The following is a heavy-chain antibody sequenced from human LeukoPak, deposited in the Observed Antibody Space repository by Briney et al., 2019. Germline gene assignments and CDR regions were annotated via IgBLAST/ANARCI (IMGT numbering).Heavy chain of an antibody. CDR1: GGSISSYY. V-gene: IGHV4-4*07. CDR3: ARETGITMSFFLDY. J-gene: IGHJ4*02. CDR2: IYTSGST. D-gene: IGHD3-10*02. Sequence: SETLSLTCTVSGGSISSYYWSWIRQPAGKGLEWIGRIYTSGSTNYNPSLKSRVTMSVDTSKNQFSLKLSYVTAADTAVYYCARETGITMSFFLDYWGQGTLVTVSS.